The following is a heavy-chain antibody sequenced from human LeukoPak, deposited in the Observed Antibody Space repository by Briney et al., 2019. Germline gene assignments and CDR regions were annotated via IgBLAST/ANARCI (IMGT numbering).Heavy chain of an antibody. Sequence: PSETLSLTCAVYGGSFSGYYWSWIRQPPGKGLEWIGEINHSGSTNYNPSLKSRVTMSVDTSKNQFSLKLSSVTAADTAVYYCARSHDYVSPWAYFDYWGQGTLVTVSS. CDR3: ARSHDYVSPWAYFDY. CDR2: INHSGST. CDR1: GGSFSGYY. V-gene: IGHV4-34*01. J-gene: IGHJ4*02. D-gene: IGHD3-16*01.